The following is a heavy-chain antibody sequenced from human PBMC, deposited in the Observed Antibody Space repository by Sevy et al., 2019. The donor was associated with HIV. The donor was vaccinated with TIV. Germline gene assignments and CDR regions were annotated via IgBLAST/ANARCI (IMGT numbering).Heavy chain of an antibody. CDR3: ASAYSSSWYRFDY. Sequence: GESLKISCKGSGYSFTSYWIGWVRQMPGKGLEWMGIIYPGDSDTRYSPSFQGQVTISADKSISTAYLQWSSLKASDTAMYYCASAYSSSWYRFDYWGQRTLVTVSS. CDR2: IYPGDSDT. CDR1: GYSFTSYW. J-gene: IGHJ4*02. D-gene: IGHD6-13*01. V-gene: IGHV5-51*01.